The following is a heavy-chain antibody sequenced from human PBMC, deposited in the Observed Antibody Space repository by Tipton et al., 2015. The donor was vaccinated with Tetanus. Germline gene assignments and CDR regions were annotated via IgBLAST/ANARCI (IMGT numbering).Heavy chain of an antibody. Sequence: SLRLSCAVTGGSISGPNWWSWVRQIPGKGLEWIGEVVVGDSNYNPSLKSRVTISLDKSKNQFSLKLTSATPADTAVYYCARANYEIPKKGPFDAWGQGALVIVSS. CDR3: ARANYEIPKKGPFDA. J-gene: IGHJ4*02. CDR2: VVVGDS. V-gene: IGHV4-4*02. D-gene: IGHD3-9*01. CDR1: GGSISGPNW.